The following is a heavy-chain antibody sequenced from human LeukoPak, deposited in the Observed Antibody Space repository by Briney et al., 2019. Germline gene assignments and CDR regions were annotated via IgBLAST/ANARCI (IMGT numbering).Heavy chain of an antibody. Sequence: GGSLRLSCAASGLTFSNAWMSWVRQAPGKGLEWVGRIKSKTDGGTTDYAAPVKGRFTISRDDSKNTLYLQMNSLKTEDTAVYYCTTTGTAMADFDYWGQGTLVTVSS. J-gene: IGHJ4*02. CDR2: IKSKTDGGTT. D-gene: IGHD5-18*01. V-gene: IGHV3-15*01. CDR1: GLTFSNAW. CDR3: TTTGTAMADFDY.